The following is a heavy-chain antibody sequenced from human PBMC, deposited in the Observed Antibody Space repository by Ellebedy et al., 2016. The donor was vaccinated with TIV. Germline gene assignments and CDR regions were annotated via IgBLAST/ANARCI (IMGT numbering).Heavy chain of an antibody. V-gene: IGHV3-11*05. J-gene: IGHJ4*02. D-gene: IGHD1-26*01. CDR3: AREAESRSYSKDFDY. CDR2: MSNTGIYT. Sequence: GGSLRLXXVASGFTFRDYYMSWIRQAPGKGLEWVSYMSNTGIYTSYADSVKGRFTISRDNAKNSLYLQMNSLRAEDTAVYYCAREAESRSYSKDFDYWGQGTLVTVSS. CDR1: GFTFRDYY.